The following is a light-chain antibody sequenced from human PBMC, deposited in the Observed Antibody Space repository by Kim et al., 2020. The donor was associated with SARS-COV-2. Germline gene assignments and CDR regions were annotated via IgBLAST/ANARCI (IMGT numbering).Light chain of an antibody. CDR1: SSDIGTYNY. J-gene: IGLJ2*01. Sequence: GQSITISCTGTSSDIGTYNYVSWYQQYPGKAPKLRIYDVSVRPSGVSNRFSGSKSGNTASLTISGLQSEDEADYYCNSYTMSSTPLFGGGTQLTVL. CDR2: DVS. V-gene: IGLV2-14*03. CDR3: NSYTMSSTPL.